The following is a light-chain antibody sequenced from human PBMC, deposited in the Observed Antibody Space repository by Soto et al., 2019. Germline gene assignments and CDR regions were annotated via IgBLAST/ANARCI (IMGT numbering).Light chain of an antibody. CDR3: QQSYMSPYT. J-gene: IGKJ2*01. CDR1: QSISRY. V-gene: IGKV1-39*01. CDR2: AAS. Sequence: DIQMTQSPASLSASVGDSVSITCRASQSISRYLNWYQQILGKAPKLLIYAASTLQRGVPSRFSGGGSGTTFTLTISSLQPEDFAIYYCQQSYMSPYTFGQGTKLDIK.